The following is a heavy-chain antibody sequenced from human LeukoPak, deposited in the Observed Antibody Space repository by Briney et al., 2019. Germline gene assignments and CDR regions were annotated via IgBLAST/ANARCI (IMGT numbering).Heavy chain of an antibody. V-gene: IGHV3-30*02. CDR3: AGDFDY. CDR2: IRFDGSNE. Sequence: GGSLRLSCAASGFTVSPDGMHWFRQAPGKGLEWVTFIRFDGSNEYYTDSVKGRFTISRDNSKNTLYLQMNSLRPEDTAVYYCAGDFDYWGQGTLVTVSS. J-gene: IGHJ4*02. CDR1: GFTVSPDG.